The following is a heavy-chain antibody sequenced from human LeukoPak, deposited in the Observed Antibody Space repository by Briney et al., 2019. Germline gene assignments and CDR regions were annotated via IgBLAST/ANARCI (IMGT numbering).Heavy chain of an antibody. V-gene: IGHV5-51*01. CDR3: ARQRGYYMDV. J-gene: IGHJ6*03. CDR1: GYSFSNYW. Sequence: ESLKISCKSSGYSFSNYWIGWVRQMPGKGLDWMGIIYPGDSDTRHSPSFQGQVTISADKSISTAYLQWSSLKASDTAIYHCARQRGYYMDVWGQGTTVTVSS. CDR2: IYPGDSDT.